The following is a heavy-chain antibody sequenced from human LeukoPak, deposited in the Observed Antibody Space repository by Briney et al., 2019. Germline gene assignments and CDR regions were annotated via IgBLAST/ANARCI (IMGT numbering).Heavy chain of an antibody. CDR1: GFTFSSYG. CDR3: GKDIGNSYFSSYGMDV. D-gene: IGHD4-23*01. Sequence: GGSLRLSCAASGFTFSSYGMHWVRQAPGKGLEWVAVISYDGSNKYYADSVKGRFTISRDNSKNTLYLQMNSLRAEDTAVYYCGKDIGNSYFSSYGMDVWGQGTTVTVSS. V-gene: IGHV3-30*18. J-gene: IGHJ6*02. CDR2: ISYDGSNK.